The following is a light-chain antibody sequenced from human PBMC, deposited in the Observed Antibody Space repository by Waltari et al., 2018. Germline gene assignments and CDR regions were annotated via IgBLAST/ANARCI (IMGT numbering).Light chain of an antibody. V-gene: IGLV4-69*01. CDR1: SGYSSNV. J-gene: IGLJ3*02. CDR3: QTGGHGTWV. Sequence: LVLTQSPSASASLGASVKLTCTLSSGYSSNVIAWLQQQPGKGPRYLMKVNRDGSHRKGDDIPDRFSSSNSGTECYLAISSLQSEDEADYYCQTGGHGTWVFGGGTMLTVL. CDR2: VNRDGSH.